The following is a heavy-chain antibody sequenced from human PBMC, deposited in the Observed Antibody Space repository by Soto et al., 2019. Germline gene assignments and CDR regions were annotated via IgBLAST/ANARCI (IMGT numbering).Heavy chain of an antibody. Sequence: EVQLVESGGDLVQPGGSLRLSCAASGFAFSGYWMSWVRQAPGKGLEGVANIKQDGSEKYYVDSVKGRFTISRDNAKNSLYLQMNILRVEDTAVYYCARATSVDAYWGQGTLVTVSS. V-gene: IGHV3-7*01. D-gene: IGHD5-12*01. CDR2: IKQDGSEK. CDR3: ARATSVDAY. CDR1: GFAFSGYW. J-gene: IGHJ4*02.